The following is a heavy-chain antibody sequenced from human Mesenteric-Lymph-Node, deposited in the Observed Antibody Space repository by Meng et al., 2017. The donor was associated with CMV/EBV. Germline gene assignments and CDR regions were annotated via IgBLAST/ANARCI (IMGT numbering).Heavy chain of an antibody. D-gene: IGHD3-22*01. CDR3: ARESSAPHDSIGFPHY. CDR1: GYTFTSDG. J-gene: IGHJ4*02. CDR2: ISADNGNT. V-gene: IGHV1-18*04. Sequence: ASAQVSCKASGYTFTSDGISWVRQAPGQGLEWMGWISADNGNTNYAQRLQGRVTMTRDTSTSTVYMDLSSLRSDDTAVYYCARESSAPHDSIGFPHYWGQGTLVTVSS.